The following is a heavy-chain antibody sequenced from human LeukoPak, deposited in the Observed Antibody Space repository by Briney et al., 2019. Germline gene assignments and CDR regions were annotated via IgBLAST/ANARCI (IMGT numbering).Heavy chain of an antibody. Sequence: GGSLRLSCAASGFTFSSYAMSWVRQAPGKGLEWVSAISGSGGSTYYADSVKGRFTISRDNSKNTLYLQMNSLRAEDTAVHYCAREVSFYSDYYEGGLCYWGQGTLVTVSS. D-gene: IGHD4-17*01. CDR3: AREVSFYSDYYEGGLCY. J-gene: IGHJ4*02. CDR1: GFTFSSYA. V-gene: IGHV3-23*01. CDR2: ISGSGGST.